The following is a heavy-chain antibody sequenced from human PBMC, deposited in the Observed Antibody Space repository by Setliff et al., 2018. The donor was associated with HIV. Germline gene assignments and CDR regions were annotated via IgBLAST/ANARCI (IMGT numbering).Heavy chain of an antibody. D-gene: IGHD6-19*01. Sequence: GASVKVSCKASGYSSTSYGIAWVRQAPGQGLEWMRWISVYNGDTKYAQKLQDRVTMTIDTATRTAYMEVRSLRSDDTAVYYCAREPSGWYSKDNWFDPWGQGTLVTVSS. CDR1: GYSSTSYG. V-gene: IGHV1-18*01. CDR2: ISVYNGDT. CDR3: AREPSGWYSKDNWFDP. J-gene: IGHJ5*02.